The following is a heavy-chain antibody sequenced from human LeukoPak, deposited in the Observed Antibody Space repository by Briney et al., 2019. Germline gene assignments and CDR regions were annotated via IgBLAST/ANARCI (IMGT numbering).Heavy chain of an antibody. CDR1: GYTFTSYY. Sequence: ASVKVSCKASGYTFTSYYMHWVRQAPGQGLEWMGIINPSGGTTTYAQKFQGRVTMTRDMSTSTVYMELSSLRSEDTAVYYCARDLMTTVTNYYYYMDVWGKGTTVTISS. J-gene: IGHJ6*03. V-gene: IGHV1-46*01. D-gene: IGHD4-17*01. CDR2: INPSGGTT. CDR3: ARDLMTTVTNYYYYMDV.